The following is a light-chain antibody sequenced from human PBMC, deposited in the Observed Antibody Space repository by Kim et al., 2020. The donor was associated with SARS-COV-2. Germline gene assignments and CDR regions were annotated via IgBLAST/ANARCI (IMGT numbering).Light chain of an antibody. Sequence: GYRVTLTCRASQGIGTNLAWYQQKPGKAPNLLIYFTSTLQSGVPSRFSGSGSGTEFTLTISTLQPEDFATYYCQQINTYPSTFGGGTKVDIK. J-gene: IGKJ4*01. V-gene: IGKV1-9*01. CDR3: QQINTYPST. CDR2: FTS. CDR1: QGIGTN.